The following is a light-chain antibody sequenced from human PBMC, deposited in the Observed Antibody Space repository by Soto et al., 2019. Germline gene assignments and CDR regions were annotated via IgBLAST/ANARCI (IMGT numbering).Light chain of an antibody. V-gene: IGKV1-5*03. CDR1: QSISSW. CDR3: QHYDSFSAT. CDR2: KAS. J-gene: IGKJ2*01. Sequence: DIPMTQSPSTLSPSVGDRVTITCRASQSISSWLAWYQQKPGKAPKLLIYKASFLEGGVPSSFSGSGSGTEFTLTISSLQPDDFASYYCQHYDSFSATFGQGTKLEIK.